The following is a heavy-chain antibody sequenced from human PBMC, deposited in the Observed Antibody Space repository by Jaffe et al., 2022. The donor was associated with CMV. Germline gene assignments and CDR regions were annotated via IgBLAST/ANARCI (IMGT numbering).Heavy chain of an antibody. CDR3: ARDPERLGYCSGGSCRGNIAFDI. J-gene: IGHJ3*02. CDR2: IWYDGSNK. D-gene: IGHD2-15*01. V-gene: IGHV3-33*08. Sequence: QVQLVESGGGVVQPGRSLRLSCAASGFTFSSYGMHWVRQAPGKGLEWVAVIWYDGSNKYYADSVKGRFTISRDNSKNTLYLQMNSLRAEDTAVYYCARDPERLGYCSGGSCRGNIAFDIWGQGTMVTVSS. CDR1: GFTFSSYG.